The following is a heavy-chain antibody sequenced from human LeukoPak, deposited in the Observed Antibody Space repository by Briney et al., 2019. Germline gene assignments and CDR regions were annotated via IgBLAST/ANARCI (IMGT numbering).Heavy chain of an antibody. CDR3: ARYISRYYYESSGYYHYLDY. CDR2: IYSGGST. J-gene: IGHJ4*02. Sequence: GGSLRLSCAASGFTVSSNYMSWVRQAPGKGLEWVSVIYSGGSTYYADSVKGRFTISRDNSKNTLYLQMNSLRAEDTAVYYCARYISRYYYESSGYYHYLDYWGQGNLVTVSS. CDR1: GFTVSSNY. V-gene: IGHV3-53*01. D-gene: IGHD3-22*01.